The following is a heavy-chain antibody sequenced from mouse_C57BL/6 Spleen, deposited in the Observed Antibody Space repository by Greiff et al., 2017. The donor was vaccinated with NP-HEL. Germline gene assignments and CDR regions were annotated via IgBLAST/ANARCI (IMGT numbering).Heavy chain of an antibody. V-gene: IGHV1-66*01. CDR3: ARGGEYPHWYFDV. CDR2: IYPGSGNT. D-gene: IGHD5-2*01. J-gene: IGHJ1*03. Sequence: VQLQQSGPELVKPGASVKISCKASGYSFTSYYIHWVKQRPGQGLEWIGWIYPGSGNTKYNEKFKGKATLTADTSSSTAYMQLSSLTSEDSAVYYCARGGEYPHWYFDVWGTGTTVTVSS. CDR1: GYSFTSYY.